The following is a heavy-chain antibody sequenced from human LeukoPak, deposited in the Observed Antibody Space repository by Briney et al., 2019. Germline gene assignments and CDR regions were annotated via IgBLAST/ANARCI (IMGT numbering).Heavy chain of an antibody. J-gene: IGHJ3*02. V-gene: IGHV4-59*01. Sequence: KASETLSLTCTVSGGSISSYYWSWIRQPPGKGLEWIGYIYYSGSTNYNPSLKSRVTISVDTSKNQFSLKLSSVTAADTAVYYCARSPYDSSGYYRRVRAFDIWGQGTMVTVSS. D-gene: IGHD3-22*01. CDR3: ARSPYDSSGYYRRVRAFDI. CDR2: IYYSGST. CDR1: GGSISSYY.